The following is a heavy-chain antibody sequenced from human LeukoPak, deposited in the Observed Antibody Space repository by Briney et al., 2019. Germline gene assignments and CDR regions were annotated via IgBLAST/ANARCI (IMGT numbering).Heavy chain of an antibody. V-gene: IGHV4-39*01. J-gene: IGHJ3*02. Sequence: SEALSLTCAVSGGSFIGYYWSWMRQPPGKGLEGIGSIYYSGSTYYNPSLKRRVTISVDTSKNQFSLKLSSVTAADTAVYYCARRRPNYYYDSSGYEHDAFDIWGQGTMVTVSS. CDR1: GGSFIGYY. CDR2: IYYSGST. CDR3: ARRRPNYYYDSSGYEHDAFDI. D-gene: IGHD3-22*01.